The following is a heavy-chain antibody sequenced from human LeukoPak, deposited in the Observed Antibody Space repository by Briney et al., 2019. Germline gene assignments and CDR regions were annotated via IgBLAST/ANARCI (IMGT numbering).Heavy chain of an antibody. D-gene: IGHD3-3*01. CDR1: RFTFSSYA. Sequence: GGSLRLSCAASRFTFSSYAMSWVRQAPGKGLKWVSAISGSGDSTYYADSVKGRFTISRDNSKNSLYLQMNSLRAEDTAVYYCARDGTYYDFWSGREYYFDYWGQGTLVTVSS. CDR2: ISGSGDST. V-gene: IGHV3-23*01. CDR3: ARDGTYYDFWSGREYYFDY. J-gene: IGHJ4*02.